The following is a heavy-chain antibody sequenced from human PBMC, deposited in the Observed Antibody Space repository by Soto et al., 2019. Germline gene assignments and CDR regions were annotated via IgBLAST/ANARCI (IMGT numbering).Heavy chain of an antibody. J-gene: IGHJ4*02. CDR2: ISGSGGST. CDR1: GFTFSSYA. CDR3: AKDYDSSGYPCLDY. Sequence: GGSLRLSCAASGFTFSSYAMSWVRQAPGKGLEWVSAISGSGGSTYYADSVKGRFTISRDNSKNTLYLQVNSLRAEDTAVYYCAKDYDSSGYPCLDYWGQGTLVTSPQ. D-gene: IGHD3-22*01. V-gene: IGHV3-23*01.